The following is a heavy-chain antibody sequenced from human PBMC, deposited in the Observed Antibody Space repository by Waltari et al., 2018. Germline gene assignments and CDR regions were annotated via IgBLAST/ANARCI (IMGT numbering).Heavy chain of an antibody. Sequence: QVQLQESGPGLVKPSETLSLTCTVSGGSISSYYWRWIRQPAGKGLEWIGRIYTSGSTNYNPSLKSRVTMSVDTSKNQFSLKLSSVTAADTAVYYCAREPGTYCGGDCYPNWFDPWGQGTLVTVSS. V-gene: IGHV4-4*07. CDR2: IYTSGST. CDR1: GGSISSYY. CDR3: AREPGTYCGGDCYPNWFDP. D-gene: IGHD2-21*01. J-gene: IGHJ5*02.